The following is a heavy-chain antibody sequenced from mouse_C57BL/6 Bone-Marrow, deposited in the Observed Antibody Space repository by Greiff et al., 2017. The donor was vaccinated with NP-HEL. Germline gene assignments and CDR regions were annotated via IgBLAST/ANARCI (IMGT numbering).Heavy chain of an antibody. CDR2: IYPGGGYT. J-gene: IGHJ3*01. CDR3: AITTPWFAY. CDR1: GYTFTNYW. V-gene: IGHV1-63*01. Sequence: QVHVKQSGAELVRPGTSVKMSCKASGYTFTNYWIGWAKQRPGHGLEWIGDIYPGGGYTNYNEKFKGKATLTADKSSSTAYMQFSSLTSEDSAIYYCAITTPWFAYWGQGTLVTVSA. D-gene: IGHD2-1*01.